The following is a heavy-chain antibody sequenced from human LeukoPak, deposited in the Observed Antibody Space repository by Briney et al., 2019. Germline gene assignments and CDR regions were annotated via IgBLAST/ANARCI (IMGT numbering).Heavy chain of an antibody. J-gene: IGHJ5*02. CDR3: AKDLRGGPLRYFHP. D-gene: IGHD2/OR15-2a*01. CDR1: GFTFGHYG. V-gene: IGHV3-23*01. Sequence: EGSLRLSCAASGFTFGHYGMSWVRQAPGKGLEWVSSISVDGDGTWYADSVKGRFTISRDSSKSTLDLQMNSLRAEDTAVYHCAKDLRGGPLRYFHPWGQGTPATVSS. CDR2: ISVDGDGT.